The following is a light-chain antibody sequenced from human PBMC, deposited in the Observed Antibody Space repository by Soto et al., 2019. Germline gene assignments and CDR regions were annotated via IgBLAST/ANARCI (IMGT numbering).Light chain of an antibody. J-gene: IGKJ1*01. V-gene: IGKV1-5*03. CDR1: QYIHNY. Sequence: DIQMTQSPSTLSASVGDRVTITCRASQYIHNYLAWYQQKPGEAPKLLIYEAANLESGVPSRFSGSGTGTECILTISSLQPDDFATYYCQQSNNYPWTFGQGTRVEI. CDR2: EAA. CDR3: QQSNNYPWT.